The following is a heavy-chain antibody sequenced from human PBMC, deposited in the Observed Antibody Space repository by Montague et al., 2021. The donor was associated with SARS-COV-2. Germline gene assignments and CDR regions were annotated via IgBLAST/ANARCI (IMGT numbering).Heavy chain of an antibody. CDR3: ARFRIWSHLYGMDV. V-gene: IGHV4-59*12. J-gene: IGHJ6*02. Sequence: SETLSLTCSVSGGSFSPYYWTWIRQTRGKGLEWIGYVSHTGSTNXKPSLQSRVSMFVDSSKSQFSLELSSVTAADTAIYYCARFRIWSHLYGMDVWGQGTTVIVSS. D-gene: IGHD2-15*01. CDR1: GGSFSPYY. CDR2: VSHTGST.